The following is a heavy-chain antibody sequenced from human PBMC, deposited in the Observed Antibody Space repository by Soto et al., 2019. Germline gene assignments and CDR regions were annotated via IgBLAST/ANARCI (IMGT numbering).Heavy chain of an antibody. CDR2: ISASGGSR. D-gene: IGHD3-22*01. V-gene: IGHV3-23*01. CDR3: ATRYYYDGSGPYGMDV. CDR1: GFTFNSYG. Sequence: PGGSLRLSFAVSGFTFNSYGMSGVRQATGKWLEWVSAISASGGSRYYADSVKGRFTISRDNSKNTLFLQMNSLSAEDTDVYYCATRYYYDGSGPYGMDVWGQGTTVTVYS. J-gene: IGHJ6*02.